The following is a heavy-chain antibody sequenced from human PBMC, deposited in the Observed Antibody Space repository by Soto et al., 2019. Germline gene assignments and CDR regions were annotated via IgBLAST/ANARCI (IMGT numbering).Heavy chain of an antibody. J-gene: IGHJ4*02. CDR2: ISSNGGST. D-gene: IGHD3-10*01. CDR3: ARFGFTYHYDY. V-gene: IGHV3-64*01. Sequence: EVQLVESGGGLVQPGGSLRLSCAASGFTFSSYAMHWVRQAPGKGLEYVSAISSNGGSTYYANSVKGRFTISRDNSKNTLYLQMGSLRAEDMAVYYCARFGFTYHYDYWGQGTLVTVSS. CDR1: GFTFSSYA.